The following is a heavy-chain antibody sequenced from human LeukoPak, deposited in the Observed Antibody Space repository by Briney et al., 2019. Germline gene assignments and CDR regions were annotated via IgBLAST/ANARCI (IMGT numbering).Heavy chain of an antibody. CDR3: KRTVNSASDF. CDR1: GFIFCDYW. V-gene: IGHV3-7*03. D-gene: IGHD4-23*01. Sequence: GGSLTLSCVASGFIFCDYWMRWVRQAPGKGLEWAATINQNGGVEYYVDSVKGRFTISRDNAKTSLFLQMNSLRIDATAMYYCKRTVNSASDFWGQGTLVTVSS. CDR2: INQNGGVE. J-gene: IGHJ4*02.